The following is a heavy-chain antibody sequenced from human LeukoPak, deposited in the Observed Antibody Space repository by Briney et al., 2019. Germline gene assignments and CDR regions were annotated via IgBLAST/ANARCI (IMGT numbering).Heavy chain of an antibody. Sequence: GASVKVSCKASGVTFRTYAISWVRQAPGQGLEWMGGIIPIFGTPKYAQKFQGRVTTTTDESTNTAYMELSSLRSEDTAVYYCARYDHLYNWFDPWGQGTLVTVSS. CDR2: IIPIFGTP. CDR1: GVTFRTYA. D-gene: IGHD3-16*01. V-gene: IGHV1-69*05. CDR3: ARYDHLYNWFDP. J-gene: IGHJ5*02.